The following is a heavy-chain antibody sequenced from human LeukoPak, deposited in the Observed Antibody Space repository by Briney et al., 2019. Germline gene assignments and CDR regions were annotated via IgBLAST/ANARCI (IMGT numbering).Heavy chain of an antibody. D-gene: IGHD3-22*01. V-gene: IGHV3-48*04. CDR3: AYHYYDSSGYPRRDAFDI. J-gene: IGHJ3*02. CDR1: GFTFSSYS. Sequence: GGSLRLSCAASGFTFSSYSMNWVRQAPGKGLEWVSYISSSGSTIYNANSVKGRFTISRDNAKNSLYLQMNSLRAEDTAVYYCAYHYYDSSGYPRRDAFDIWGQGTMVTVSS. CDR2: ISSSGSTI.